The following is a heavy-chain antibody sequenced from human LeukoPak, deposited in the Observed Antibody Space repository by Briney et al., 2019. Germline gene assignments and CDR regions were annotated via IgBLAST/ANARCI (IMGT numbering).Heavy chain of an antibody. D-gene: IGHD3-16*02. Sequence: GASVKVSCKASGYTFTSYYMHWVGQAPGQGLEWMGIIKPSGGSTSYAQKFQGRVTMPRDMSTSTVYMELSSLRSEDTAVYYCASSISLYNWFDPWGQGTRVTVSS. CDR3: ASSISLYNWFDP. V-gene: IGHV1-46*01. CDR1: GYTFTSYY. J-gene: IGHJ5*02. CDR2: IKPSGGST.